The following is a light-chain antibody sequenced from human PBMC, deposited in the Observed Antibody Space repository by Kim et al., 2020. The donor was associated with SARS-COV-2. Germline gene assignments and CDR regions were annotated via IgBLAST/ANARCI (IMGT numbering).Light chain of an antibody. Sequence: SGTISCTGTSSDVGGYNYVSWYQQHPGKAPKLMIYEVSKRPSGVPDRFSGSKSGNTASLTVSGLQAEDEADYYCSSYAGSNNFWVFGGGTKLTVL. V-gene: IGLV2-8*01. CDR2: EVS. J-gene: IGLJ3*02. CDR3: SSYAGSNNFWV. CDR1: SSDVGGYNY.